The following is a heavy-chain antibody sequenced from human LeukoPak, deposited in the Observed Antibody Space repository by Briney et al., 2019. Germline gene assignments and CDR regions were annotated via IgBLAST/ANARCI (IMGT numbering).Heavy chain of an antibody. CDR1: GYTFTSYA. J-gene: IGHJ4*02. D-gene: IGHD6-19*01. Sequence: AASMKVSCKASGYTFTSYAMHWVRQAPGQRLEWMGWINAGNGNTKYSQKFQGRVTITRDTSASTAYMELSSLRSEDTAVYYCARPPGGAGTAGDYWGQGTLVTVSS. CDR3: ARPPGGAGTAGDY. CDR2: INAGNGNT. V-gene: IGHV1-3*01.